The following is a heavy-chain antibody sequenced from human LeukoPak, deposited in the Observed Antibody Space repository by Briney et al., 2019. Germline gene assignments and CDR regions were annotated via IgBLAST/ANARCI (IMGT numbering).Heavy chain of an antibody. CDR1: GFTFSGSA. Sequence: GGSLRLSCAASGFTFSGSAMHWVRQASGKGLEWVGRIRSKANSYATAYAASVKGRFTISRDDSKNTAYLQVNGLKAEDTAVYYCTRHDYGSGGGGQGTLVTVSS. V-gene: IGHV3-73*01. J-gene: IGHJ4*02. CDR3: TRHDYGSGG. CDR2: IRSKANSYAT. D-gene: IGHD3-10*01.